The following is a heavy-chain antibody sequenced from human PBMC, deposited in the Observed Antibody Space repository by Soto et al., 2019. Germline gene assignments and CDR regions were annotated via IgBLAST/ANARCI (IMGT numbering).Heavy chain of an antibody. J-gene: IGHJ4*02. CDR2: ISNDGSRK. CDR3: AKVGRGSRSSDPGDFDY. CDR1: GFTFSDYG. D-gene: IGHD6-6*01. V-gene: IGHV3-30*18. Sequence: QVQLVDSGGGVVQPGRSLRLSCATSGFTFSDYGMHWVRQAPGKGLEWVAIISNDGSRKYYPDSVRGRFTISRDNSNNKVFLQMNSLRLEDTAVYYCAKVGRGSRSSDPGDFDYWGQGTLVTVSS.